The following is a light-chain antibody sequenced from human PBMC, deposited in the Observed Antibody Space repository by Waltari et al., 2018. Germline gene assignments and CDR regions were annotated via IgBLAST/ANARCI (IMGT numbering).Light chain of an antibody. CDR2: WAS. J-gene: IGKJ1*01. CDR3: QQYYRSRT. Sequence: DIVMTQSPDSLAVSLGERATINCKSSQSVLYNSNDKNYLAWSQQKPGQPPKLLIYWASTRESGVPDRFSGSGSGTDFTLTISILQAEDVAVYYCQQYYRSRTFGQGTKVEIK. CDR1: QSVLYNSNDKNY. V-gene: IGKV4-1*01.